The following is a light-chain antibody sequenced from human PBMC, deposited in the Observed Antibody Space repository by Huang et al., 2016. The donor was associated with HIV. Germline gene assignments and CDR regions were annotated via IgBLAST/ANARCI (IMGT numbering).Light chain of an antibody. J-gene: IGKJ1*01. Sequence: ELVMAQSPATLSLSPGPRATLSCRASQSVLTYLAWCQHRPGQAPRLLIYDTSSRATGIPARFGGSRSGTDFTLTISSREPEDFAVYYCQQRSHWPWTFGQGTRVEI. CDR2: DTS. V-gene: IGKV3-11*01. CDR1: QSVLTY. CDR3: QQRSHWPWT.